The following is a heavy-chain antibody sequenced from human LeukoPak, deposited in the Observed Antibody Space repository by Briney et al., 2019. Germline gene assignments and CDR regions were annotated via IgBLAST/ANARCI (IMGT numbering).Heavy chain of an antibody. Sequence: PGGSLRLSCAASGXTFSSYWMSWVRQAPGKGLEWVANIKQDGSEKFYVDSVKGRFTISRDNAKNTLYLQMNSLRAEDTAVYYCASKEVFDYWGQGTMVTVSS. V-gene: IGHV3-7*02. CDR1: GXTFSSYW. J-gene: IGHJ4*02. CDR3: ASKEVFDY. CDR2: IKQDGSEK.